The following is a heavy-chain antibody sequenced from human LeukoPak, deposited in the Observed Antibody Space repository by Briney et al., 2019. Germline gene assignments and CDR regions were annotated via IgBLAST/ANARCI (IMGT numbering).Heavy chain of an antibody. CDR2: SDPEDGET. CDR1: GYTLTELS. V-gene: IGHV1-24*01. Sequence: ASVKVSCKVSGYTLTELSMHWVRQAPGKGLEWMGGSDPEDGETIYAQKFQGRVTMTEDTSTDTAYMELSSLRSEDTAVYYCATVGSRANWNDVASWFDPWGQGTLVTVSS. D-gene: IGHD1-1*01. CDR3: ATVGSRANWNDVASWFDP. J-gene: IGHJ5*02.